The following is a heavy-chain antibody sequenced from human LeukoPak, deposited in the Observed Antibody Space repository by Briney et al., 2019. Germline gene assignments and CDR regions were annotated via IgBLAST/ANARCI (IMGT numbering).Heavy chain of an antibody. D-gene: IGHD3-16*01. CDR3: TGAVGGHPA. J-gene: IGHJ4*02. CDR2: INHSGYT. Sequence: SETLSLTCAVSGVPFSNYYWSWVRQSPRQGLEWIGEINHSGYTNYSPSLKSRVTMSIDTSKNQFSLKLTSVTAADAGVYYCTGAVGGHPAGGKATPVTVPS. V-gene: IGHV4-34*01. CDR1: GVPFSNYY.